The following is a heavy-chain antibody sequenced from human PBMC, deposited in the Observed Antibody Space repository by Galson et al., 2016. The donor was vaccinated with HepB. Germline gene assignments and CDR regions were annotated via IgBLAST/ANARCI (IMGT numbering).Heavy chain of an antibody. CDR1: GGSIRSGGFY. Sequence: TLSLTCTVSGGSIRSGGFYWSWIRQPPGKGLEWIGYIHYSGSTNYNPSLKSRVTISVDTSKNQFSLKLTSVTGADTAVYYCAKFAAGFFRGWFDPWGQGTPVTVSS. D-gene: IGHD3-3*01. CDR3: AKFAAGFFRGWFDP. J-gene: IGHJ5*02. CDR2: IHYSGST. V-gene: IGHV4-61*08.